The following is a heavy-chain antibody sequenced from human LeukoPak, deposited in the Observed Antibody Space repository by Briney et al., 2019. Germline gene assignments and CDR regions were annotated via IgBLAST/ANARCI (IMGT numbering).Heavy chain of an antibody. CDR3: ARSFRSPATILGYCSGTSCLGYWFDP. D-gene: IGHD2-2*01. V-gene: IGHV1-8*01. CDR1: GYTFTSYD. J-gene: IGHJ5*02. Sequence: ASVKVSCKASGYTFTSYDINWVRQATGQGLEWMGWMNPNSGNTGYAQKFQGRVTMTRNTSISTAYMELSSLRSEDTAVYYCARSFRSPATILGYCSGTSCLGYWFDPWGQGTLVTVSS. CDR2: MNPNSGNT.